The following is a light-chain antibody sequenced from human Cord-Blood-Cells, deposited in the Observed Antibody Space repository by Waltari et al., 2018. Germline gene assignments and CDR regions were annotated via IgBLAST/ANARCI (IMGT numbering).Light chain of an antibody. CDR1: SSDVGGYNY. Sequence: QSALTQPRSVSGSPGQSVTISCTGTSSDVGGYNYVSWYQQTPGKAPKLMIYDVSKRPAGVPDRFSDSKSGNTASLTISGVQAEDEADYYCCSYAGSYTYVFGTGTKVTVL. J-gene: IGLJ1*01. CDR3: CSYAGSYTYV. CDR2: DVS. V-gene: IGLV2-11*01.